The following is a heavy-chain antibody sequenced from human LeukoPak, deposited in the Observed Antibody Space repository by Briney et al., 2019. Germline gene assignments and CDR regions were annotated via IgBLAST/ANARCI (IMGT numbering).Heavy chain of an antibody. V-gene: IGHV4-30-4*01. Sequence: TQTLSLTCTVSGGSVSSGDYYWSWIRQPPGKGLEWIIYIYYSGSTYYNPSLKSRVTISVDTSKNQFSLKLSSVTAADTAVYYCARDYYGSGSLRYFDLWGRGTLVTVSS. CDR3: ARDYYGSGSLRYFDL. D-gene: IGHD3-10*01. CDR1: GGSVSSGDYY. CDR2: IYYSGST. J-gene: IGHJ2*01.